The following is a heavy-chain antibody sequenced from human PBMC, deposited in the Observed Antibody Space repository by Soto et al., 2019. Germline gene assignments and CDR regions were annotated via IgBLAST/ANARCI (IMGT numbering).Heavy chain of an antibody. CDR1: GGTFSSYA. CDR2: IIPIFGTA. V-gene: IGHV1-69*13. Sequence: SVKVSCKASGGTFSSYAISWVRQAPGQGLEWMGGIIPIFGTANYAQKFQGRVTITADESTSTAYMELSSLRSEDTAVYYCASGYDSSGYYFGSFDYWGQGTLVTVS. CDR3: ASGYDSSGYYFGSFDY. J-gene: IGHJ4*02. D-gene: IGHD3-22*01.